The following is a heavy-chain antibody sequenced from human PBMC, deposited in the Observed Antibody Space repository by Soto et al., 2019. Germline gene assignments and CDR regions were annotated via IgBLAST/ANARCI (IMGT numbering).Heavy chain of an antibody. CDR1: GLIFSNYW. V-gene: IGHV3-7*03. CDR2: IKQDGSEK. CDR3: ARDFTDDAFDI. Sequence: GSLRLSCVASGLIFSNYWMSWVRQAPGKGLEWVAKIKQDGSEKYYVNSVKGRFTISRDNAKNSLFLQMNSLRADDTAVYYCARDFTDDAFDIWGQGTMVTVSS. J-gene: IGHJ3*02.